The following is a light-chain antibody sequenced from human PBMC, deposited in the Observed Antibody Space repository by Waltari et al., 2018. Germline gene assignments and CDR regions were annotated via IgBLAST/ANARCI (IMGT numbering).Light chain of an antibody. J-gene: IGLJ3*02. CDR2: NDN. CDR3: AVWDDSLGGV. Sequence: QSVLTQPPSVSGTPGQRVTIPCSGSNSNIGGHSVNWYQQVPGTAPKLLIYNDNQGPSGVPDRFSASKSGTSASLAITGLQSEDEADYYCAVWDDSLGGVFGGGTKLTVL. CDR1: NSNIGGHS. V-gene: IGLV1-44*01.